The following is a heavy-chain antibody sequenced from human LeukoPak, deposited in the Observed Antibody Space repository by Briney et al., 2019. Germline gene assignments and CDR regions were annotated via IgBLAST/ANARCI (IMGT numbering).Heavy chain of an antibody. CDR2: ISSYNGDT. D-gene: IGHD3-22*01. J-gene: IGHJ4*02. Sequence: ASVKVSCKASGYTFTSYGISWVRQAPGQGLEWMGWISSYNGDTNYAQKFQGRVTLTTDTSTSTVHMELRSLRSDDTAVYYCAREGSSGYYPRFWSQGTLVTVSS. V-gene: IGHV1-18*01. CDR3: AREGSSGYYPRF. CDR1: GYTFTSYG.